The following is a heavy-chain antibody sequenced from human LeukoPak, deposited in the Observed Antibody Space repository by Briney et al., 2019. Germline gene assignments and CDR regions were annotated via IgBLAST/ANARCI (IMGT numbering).Heavy chain of an antibody. CDR2: INPSGDST. V-gene: IGHV1-46*01. D-gene: IGHD3-22*01. CDR3: ARGFDPYHDSSGYYYFGY. CDR1: GYTFTSYY. Sequence: ASVKVSCKASGYTFTSYYIHWVRQAPGQGLEWMGIINPSGDSTTYAQKFQERLTMTSDTSTSAVYMELRSLRSEDTAVYYCARGFDPYHDSSGYYYFGYWGQGTLVTVSS. J-gene: IGHJ4*02.